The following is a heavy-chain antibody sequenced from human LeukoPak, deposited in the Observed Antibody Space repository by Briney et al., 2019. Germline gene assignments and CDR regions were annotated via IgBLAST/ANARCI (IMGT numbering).Heavy chain of an antibody. CDR2: ISGSGGST. CDR1: GFTFRTYA. V-gene: IGHV3-23*01. Sequence: GGSLRLSCAASGFTFRTYAMSWVRQTPGKEPEWVSEISGSGGSTYYADSVKGRFTISRDNSKNILYLQLNSLSPEDTAVYYCAKTNRCGIGQCLDYWGQGTLVSVSA. D-gene: IGHD3-10*01. J-gene: IGHJ4*02. CDR3: AKTNRCGIGQCLDY.